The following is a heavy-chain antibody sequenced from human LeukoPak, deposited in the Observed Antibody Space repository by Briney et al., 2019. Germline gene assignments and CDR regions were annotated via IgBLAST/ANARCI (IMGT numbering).Heavy chain of an antibody. CDR2: ITPSDDST. J-gene: IGHJ4*02. D-gene: IGHD5-18*01. V-gene: IGHV1-46*01. Sequence: ASVKVSCKAPVYTFTKYYMHWVRQAPGQGLEWMGAITPSDDSTSYAQKFQGRVTVTADESTSTAYMELSSLRSEDTAVYYCARQWIQLWPYYFDYWGQGTLVTVSS. CDR3: ARQWIQLWPYYFDY. CDR1: VYTFTKYY.